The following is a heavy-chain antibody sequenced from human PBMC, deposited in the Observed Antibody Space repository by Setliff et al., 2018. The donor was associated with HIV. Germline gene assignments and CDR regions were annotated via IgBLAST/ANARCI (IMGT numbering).Heavy chain of an antibody. CDR1: GYTFSTNA. CDR3: ARGSCSGCYLSDY. D-gene: IGHD6-19*01. Sequence: ASVKVSCKAFGYTFSTNAIHWVRQAPGQRLEWMGYINAGDDNTRYSEKFQGRVTITRDTSANTAYMELSSLRSEDTAVYCCARGSCSGCYLSDYWGLGTLVTVSS. V-gene: IGHV1-3*01. J-gene: IGHJ4*02. CDR2: INAGDDNT.